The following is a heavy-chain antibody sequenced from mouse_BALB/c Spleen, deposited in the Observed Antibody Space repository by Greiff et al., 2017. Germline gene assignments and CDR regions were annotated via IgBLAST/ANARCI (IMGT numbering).Heavy chain of an antibody. CDR3: AREHGSYWYFDV. Sequence: VHLVESGPGLVAPSQSLSITCTVSGFSLTSYGVHWVRQPPGKGLEWLGVIWAGGSTNYNSALMSRLSISKDNSKSQVFLKMNSLQTDDTAMYYCAREHGSYWYFDVWGAGTTVTVSS. V-gene: IGHV2-9*02. J-gene: IGHJ1*01. D-gene: IGHD1-1*01. CDR1: GFSLTSYG. CDR2: IWAGGST.